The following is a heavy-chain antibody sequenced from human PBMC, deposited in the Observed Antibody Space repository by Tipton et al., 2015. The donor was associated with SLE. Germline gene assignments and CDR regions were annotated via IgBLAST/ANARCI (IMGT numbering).Heavy chain of an antibody. D-gene: IGHD2/OR15-2a*01. CDR3: ARVRLGIDYFFDS. CDR1: GGSIISTNYY. V-gene: IGHV4-39*07. CDR2: MFHSGST. Sequence: TLSLTCTVSGGSIISTNYYWAWIRQPPGKGLEWIGDMFHSGSTNYNPSIKSRVAMSVDKSTNQFSLTLMSGTAADTAVYYCARVRLGIDYFFDSWGQGTLVIVSS. J-gene: IGHJ4*02.